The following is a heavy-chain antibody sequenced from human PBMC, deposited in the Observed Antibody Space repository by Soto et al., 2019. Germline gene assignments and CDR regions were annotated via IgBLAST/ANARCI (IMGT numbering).Heavy chain of an antibody. Sequence: ASVKVSCKASGYTFTSYAMHWVRQAPGQRLEWMGWINAGNGNTKYSQKFQGRVTITRDTSASTAYMELSSLRSEDTAVYYCARDRRYSRYDLSTVDYWGQGTLVTVSS. D-gene: IGHD5-12*01. CDR1: GYTFTSYA. J-gene: IGHJ4*02. CDR3: ARDRRYSRYDLSTVDY. V-gene: IGHV1-3*01. CDR2: INAGNGNT.